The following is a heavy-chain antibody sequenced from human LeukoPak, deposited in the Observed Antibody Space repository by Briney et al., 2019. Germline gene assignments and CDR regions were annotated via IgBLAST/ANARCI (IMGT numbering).Heavy chain of an antibody. CDR1: GGSISFYS. CDR3: ARSYSNSWYFDS. V-gene: IGHV4-4*07. D-gene: IGHD6-13*01. Sequence: SETLSLTCTVSGGSISFYSWSRIRQPAGRGQEWIGRIHTSGSTNYNPSLKSRVTMSVDTSQNQFSLKMSSVTAADTAVYYCARSYSNSWYFDSWGQGTLVTVSS. J-gene: IGHJ4*02. CDR2: IHTSGST.